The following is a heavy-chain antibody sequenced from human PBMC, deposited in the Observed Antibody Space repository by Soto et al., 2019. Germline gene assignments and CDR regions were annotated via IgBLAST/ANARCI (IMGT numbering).Heavy chain of an antibody. Sequence: GKGLEWVSYISSSGSTIYYADSVKGRFTISRDNAKNSLYLQMNSLRAEDTAVYYCARDRKGGGTDWGQGTLVTVSS. D-gene: IGHD2-15*01. CDR3: ARDRKGGGTD. V-gene: IGHV3-11*01. CDR2: ISSSGSTI. J-gene: IGHJ4*02.